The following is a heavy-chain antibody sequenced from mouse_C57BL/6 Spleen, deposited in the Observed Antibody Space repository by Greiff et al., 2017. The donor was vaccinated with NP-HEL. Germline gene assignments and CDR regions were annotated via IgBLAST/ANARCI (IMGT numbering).Heavy chain of an antibody. Sequence: QVQLQQSGAELVKPGASVKLSCKASGYTFTSYWMHWVKQRPGQGLEWIGMIHPNSGSTNYNEKFKSKATLTVDKSSSTAYMQLSSLTSEDSAVYYCARLEGAWFAYWGQGTLVTVSA. CDR1: GYTFTSYW. CDR3: ARLEGAWFAY. CDR2: IHPNSGST. J-gene: IGHJ3*01. V-gene: IGHV1-64*01.